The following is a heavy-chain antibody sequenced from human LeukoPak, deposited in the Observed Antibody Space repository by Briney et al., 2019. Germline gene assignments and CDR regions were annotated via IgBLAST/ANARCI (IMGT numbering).Heavy chain of an antibody. Sequence: ASVKVSCKASGYTFTGYYMHWVRQAPGQGLEWMGWINPNSGGTNYAQKFQGRVTITADKSTSTAYMELSSLRSEDTAVYYCARVEIDYGDYLNWFDPWGQGTLVTVSS. J-gene: IGHJ5*02. D-gene: IGHD4-17*01. CDR2: INPNSGGT. V-gene: IGHV1-2*02. CDR3: ARVEIDYGDYLNWFDP. CDR1: GYTFTGYY.